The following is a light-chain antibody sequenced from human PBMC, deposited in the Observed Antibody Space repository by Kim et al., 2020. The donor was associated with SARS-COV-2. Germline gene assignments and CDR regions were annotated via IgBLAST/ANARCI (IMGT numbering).Light chain of an antibody. Sequence: SASVGDSDTITCRARQYISTWVAWYQQKPGKAPKLLIYKASNLESGVPSRFSGSGSGTEFTLTINSLQPDDFATYYCQQYANYWAFGQGTKVDIK. J-gene: IGKJ1*01. CDR1: QYISTW. CDR3: QQYANYWA. V-gene: IGKV1-5*03. CDR2: KAS.